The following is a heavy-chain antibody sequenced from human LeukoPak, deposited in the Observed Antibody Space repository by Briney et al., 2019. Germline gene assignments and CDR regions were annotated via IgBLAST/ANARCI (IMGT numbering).Heavy chain of an antibody. J-gene: IGHJ4*02. V-gene: IGHV3-30*04. CDR1: GFTFSSYA. D-gene: IGHD6-13*01. CDR3: AKDNVAAAGRYFDY. Sequence: HPGRSLRLSWAASGFTFSSYAMHWVRQAPGKGLEWVALISYDGSNKYFADSVKGRFTISRDSSKNTLYLQMHSLRAEDTAVYYCAKDNVAAAGRYFDYWGQGTLVTVSS. CDR2: ISYDGSNK.